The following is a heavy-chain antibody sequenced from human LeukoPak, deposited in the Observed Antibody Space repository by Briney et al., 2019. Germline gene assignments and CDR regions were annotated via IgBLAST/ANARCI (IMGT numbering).Heavy chain of an antibody. V-gene: IGHV4-39*01. CDR1: GGSASNNNYY. Sequence: SETLSLTCTVSGGSASNNNYYWTWLRQPPGMGLQWIGTVFYSGTTYYNPSLKSRATTSVDTSKNQFSLKLSSVTVADMAVYYCARLARSTRDYSWHFDLWGRGTLVTVSS. J-gene: IGHJ2*01. CDR3: ARLARSTRDYSWHFDL. D-gene: IGHD4-17*01. CDR2: VFYSGTT.